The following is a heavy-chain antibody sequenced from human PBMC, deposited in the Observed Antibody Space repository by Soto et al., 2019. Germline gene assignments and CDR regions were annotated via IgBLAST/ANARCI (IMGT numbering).Heavy chain of an antibody. Sequence: LLQLPETLSLTCTVSGGSISSSSYYWGWIRQPPGKGLEWIGSIYYSGSTYYNPSLKSRVTISIDTSKNQFSLKLSSVTAADTAVYYCARQSETGDDAFDIWGQGTMVTVSS. CDR3: ARQSETGDDAFDI. D-gene: IGHD7-27*01. J-gene: IGHJ3*02. V-gene: IGHV4-39*01. CDR1: GGSISSSSYY. CDR2: IYYSGST.